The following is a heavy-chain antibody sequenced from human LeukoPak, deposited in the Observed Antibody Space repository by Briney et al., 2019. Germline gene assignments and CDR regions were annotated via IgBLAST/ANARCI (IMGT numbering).Heavy chain of an antibody. CDR2: IYYSGST. V-gene: IGHV4-39*07. D-gene: IGHD2-2*01. CDR3: ARGVPAATNWFDP. Sequence: SETLSLTCTVSGGSISSSSYYWGWIRQPPGKGLEWIGSIYYSGSTYYNPSLKSRVTISVDTSKNQFSLKLSSVTAADTAVYYCARGVPAATNWFDPWGQGTLVTVSS. J-gene: IGHJ5*02. CDR1: GGSISSSSYY.